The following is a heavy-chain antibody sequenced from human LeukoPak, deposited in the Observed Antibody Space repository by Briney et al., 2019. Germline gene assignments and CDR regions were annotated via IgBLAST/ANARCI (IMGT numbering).Heavy chain of an antibody. CDR3: ARTTMVRGTYYMDV. D-gene: IGHD3-10*01. Sequence: KASETLSLTCTVSGGSISSYYWSWIRQPPGKGLEWIGYIYYSGYTNYNPSLKSRVTISVDTSKNKFSLKLSSVTAADTAVYYCARTTMVRGTYYMDVWGKGTTVTISS. J-gene: IGHJ6*03. CDR2: IYYSGYT. V-gene: IGHV4-59*01. CDR1: GGSISSYY.